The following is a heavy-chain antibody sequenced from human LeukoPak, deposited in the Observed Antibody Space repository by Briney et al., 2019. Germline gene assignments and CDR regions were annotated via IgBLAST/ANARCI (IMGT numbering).Heavy chain of an antibody. D-gene: IGHD3-9*01. V-gene: IGHV4-59*08. J-gene: IGHJ6*02. CDR2: IYYSGST. CDR1: GGSISSYY. CDR3: ARLPLRYFDWLSYYYYGMDV. Sequence: SETLSLTCTVSGGSISSYYWSWIRQPPGKGLEWIGYIYYSGSTNYNPSLKSRVTILVDTSKDQFSLKLSSVTAADTAVYYCARLPLRYFDWLSYYYYGMDVWGQGTTVTVSS.